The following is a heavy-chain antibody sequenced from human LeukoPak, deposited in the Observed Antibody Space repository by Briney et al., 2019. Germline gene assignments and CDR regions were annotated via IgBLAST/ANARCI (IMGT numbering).Heavy chain of an antibody. D-gene: IGHD3-9*01. CDR3: ARIGSHYDILTGYGMDV. CDR1: GFTFSNYV. J-gene: IGHJ6*02. Sequence: GGSLRLSCAASGFTFSNYVMGWVRQAPGKGLEWVSGIKWNGGSTGYADSVKGRFTISRDNAKNSLYLQMNSLRAEDTALYYCARIGSHYDILTGYGMDVWGQGTTVTVSS. CDR2: IKWNGGST. V-gene: IGHV3-20*04.